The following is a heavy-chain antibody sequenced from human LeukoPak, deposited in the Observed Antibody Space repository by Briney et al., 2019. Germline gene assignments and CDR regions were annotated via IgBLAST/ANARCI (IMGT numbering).Heavy chain of an antibody. CDR3: AKNCPNIDC. V-gene: IGHV3-7*01. CDR2: MKQDGSER. Sequence: PGGSLRLSCVASGFSFSNSWMSWVRQAPGKGLEWVANMKQDGSERHYVDSVKGRFTISRDNAKNSLFLQMDSLRAEDTAVYFCAKNCPNIDCCGHGTLVTVSS. CDR1: GFSFSNSW. D-gene: IGHD1-1*01. J-gene: IGHJ4*01.